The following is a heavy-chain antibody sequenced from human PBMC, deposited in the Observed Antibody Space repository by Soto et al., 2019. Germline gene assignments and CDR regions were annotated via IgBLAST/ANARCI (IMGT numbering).Heavy chain of an antibody. CDR1: GFTFFAYW. CDR3: AKEGDYGDYAGENWFDS. CDR2: INSDGSHT. D-gene: IGHD4-17*01. V-gene: IGHV3-74*01. J-gene: IGHJ5*01. Sequence: EVQLVESGGGLVQPGGSLRLSCAASGFTFFAYWIHWVRQVPGKGLVWVSRINSDGSHTSYADSVRGRFTISRDNSKNTVYLQMNSPTAEDTAVYYWAKEGDYGDYAGENWFDSWGQGSLVTVSS.